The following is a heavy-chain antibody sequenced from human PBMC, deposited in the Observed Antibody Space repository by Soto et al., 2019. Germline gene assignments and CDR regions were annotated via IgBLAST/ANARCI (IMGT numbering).Heavy chain of an antibody. V-gene: IGHV3-23*01. CDR2: FSGTGGYT. Sequence: GGSLRLSCAASGFNLSNYAMSWVRQAPGKGLEWVSTFSGTGGYTYYTDSVKGRFTISRDESKNTLFLHMNSLRAADTAVYYCARGQRALITYGPFDPWGQGTLVTVSS. D-gene: IGHD4-17*01. CDR3: ARGQRALITYGPFDP. CDR1: GFNLSNYA. J-gene: IGHJ5*02.